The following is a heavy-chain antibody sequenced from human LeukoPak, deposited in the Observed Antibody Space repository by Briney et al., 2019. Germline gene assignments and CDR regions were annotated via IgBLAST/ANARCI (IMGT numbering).Heavy chain of an antibody. CDR2: ISSSSSYI. CDR1: GFTFSSYS. CDR3: ARDWRWLQFSD. J-gene: IGHJ4*02. Sequence: AGGSLKLSCAASGFTFSSYSMNWVRQAPGKGLEWVSSISSSSSYIYYADSVKGRFTISRDNAKNSLYLQMNSLRAEDTAVYYCARDWRWLQFSDWGQGTLVTVSS. V-gene: IGHV3-21*01. D-gene: IGHD5-24*01.